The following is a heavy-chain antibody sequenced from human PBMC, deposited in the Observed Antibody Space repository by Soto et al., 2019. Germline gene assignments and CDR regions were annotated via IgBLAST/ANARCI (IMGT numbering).Heavy chain of an antibody. D-gene: IGHD4-17*01. V-gene: IGHV1-8*01. Sequence: QVQLVQSGAEVKKPGASVKVSCKASGYIFTNYDINWVRQATGQGLEYLGWINPNSGNTGYVQKFKGRVTMTRNTSINLAYIELNSLRSEDTAVYYCARGIKYGDYSMWFDPWGQGTLVTVSS. CDR3: ARGIKYGDYSMWFDP. CDR2: INPNSGNT. J-gene: IGHJ5*02. CDR1: GYIFTNYD.